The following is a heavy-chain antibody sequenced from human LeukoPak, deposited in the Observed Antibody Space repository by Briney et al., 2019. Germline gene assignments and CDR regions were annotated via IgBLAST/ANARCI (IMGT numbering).Heavy chain of an antibody. J-gene: IGHJ6*02. V-gene: IGHV1-69*13. CDR1: GGTFSSYA. CDR3: AIPKSCSSTSCYYHHYYYGMDV. D-gene: IGHD2-2*01. Sequence: SVKVSCKASGGTFSSYAISWVRQAPGQGLEWMGGIIPIFGTANYAQKFQGRVTITADESTSTAYMELSSLRSEDTAVYYCAIPKSCSSTSCYYHHYYYGMDVWGQGTTVTVSS. CDR2: IIPIFGTA.